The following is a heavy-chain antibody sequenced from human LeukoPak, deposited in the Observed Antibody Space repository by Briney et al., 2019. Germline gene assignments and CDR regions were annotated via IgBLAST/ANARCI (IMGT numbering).Heavy chain of an antibody. CDR3: AREGLDSSWSWFDP. CDR1: GFTFSSYW. CDR2: IKQDGSEK. Sequence: GGPLRLSCAASGFTFSSYWMSWVRQAPGKGLEWVANIKQDGSEKYYVDSVKGRFTISRDNAKNSLYLQMNSLRAEDTAVYYYAREGLDSSWSWFDPWGQGTLVTVSS. D-gene: IGHD6-13*01. V-gene: IGHV3-7*01. J-gene: IGHJ5*02.